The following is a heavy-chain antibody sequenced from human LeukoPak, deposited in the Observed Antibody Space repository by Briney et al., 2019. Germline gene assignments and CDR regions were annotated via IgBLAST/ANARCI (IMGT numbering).Heavy chain of an antibody. CDR1: GFTFSSYA. J-gene: IGHJ3*02. CDR2: ISSFGGST. Sequence: GGSLRLSCSASGFTFSSYAMHWVRQAPGKGLEYASAISSFGGSTDYADSVKGRFTISRDNSKNMLYLQMNSLRAEDMAVYYCVKYPHLSPVIRITMVRGVRGLGAFDIWGQGTMVTVSS. V-gene: IGHV3-64D*09. D-gene: IGHD3-10*01. CDR3: VKYPHLSPVIRITMVRGVRGLGAFDI.